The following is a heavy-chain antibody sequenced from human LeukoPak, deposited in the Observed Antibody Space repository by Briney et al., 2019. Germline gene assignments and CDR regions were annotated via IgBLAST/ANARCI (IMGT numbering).Heavy chain of an antibody. CDR1: GFTFSSYA. D-gene: IGHD5-18*01. CDR2: ISCDGSNK. V-gene: IGHV3-30*04. CDR3: ATLQPFDY. J-gene: IGHJ4*02. Sequence: GGSLRLSCAASGFTFSSYAMHWVRQAPGKGLEWVAVISCDGSNKYYADSVKGRFTISRDNSKNTLYLQMNSLRAEDTAVYYCATLQPFDYWGQGTLVTVSS.